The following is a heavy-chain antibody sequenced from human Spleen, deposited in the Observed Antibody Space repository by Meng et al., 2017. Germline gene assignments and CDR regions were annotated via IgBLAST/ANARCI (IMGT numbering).Heavy chain of an antibody. CDR2: ISNYTGNA. CDR1: GYTFPSYG. CDR3: ARDGRESGSCDY. J-gene: IGHJ4*02. D-gene: IGHD1-26*01. Sequence: EVKEPGASVQFSCTLAGYTFPSYGISWVRQAPGQGLEWMGWISNYTGNANYAQKFQGRVTMTTDTSTTTAYMELRSLRSDDTAVYYCARDGRESGSCDYWGQGTLVTVSS. V-gene: IGHV1-18*01.